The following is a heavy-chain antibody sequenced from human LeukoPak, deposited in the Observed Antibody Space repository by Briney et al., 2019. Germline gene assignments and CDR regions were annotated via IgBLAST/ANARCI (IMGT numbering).Heavy chain of an antibody. J-gene: IGHJ3*02. Sequence: SETLSLTCTVSGGSIRSSSYYWGWIRQPPGKGLEWIGYIYYSGSTNYNPSLKSRVTISVDTSKKQFSLKLSSVTAADTAVYYCARVNWSGYDFRGAFDIWGQGKTVTVSS. CDR3: ARVNWSGYDFRGAFDI. CDR1: GGSIRSSSYY. CDR2: IYYSGST. V-gene: IGHV4-61*05. D-gene: IGHD5-12*01.